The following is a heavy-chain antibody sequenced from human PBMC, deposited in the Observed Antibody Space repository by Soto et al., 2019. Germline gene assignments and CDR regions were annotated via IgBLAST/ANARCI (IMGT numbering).Heavy chain of an antibody. CDR2: VYNSGNT. D-gene: IGHD2-8*01. CDR3: ARTHWVSGTEY. Sequence: QVQLQESGPGLVKPSETLSLTCSVSGGSMTGYFWTWIRQPAGKGLEWIGHVYNSGNTDNNPSLESRISMAVDTSKRQFSLTVKSVTAADTAVYYCARTHWVSGTEYWGQGTLVTVSS. CDR1: GGSMTGYF. J-gene: IGHJ4*02. V-gene: IGHV4-4*07.